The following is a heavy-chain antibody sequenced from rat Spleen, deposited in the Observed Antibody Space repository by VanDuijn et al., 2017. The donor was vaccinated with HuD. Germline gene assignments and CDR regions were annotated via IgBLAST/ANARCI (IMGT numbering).Heavy chain of an antibody. Sequence: EVQLVESGGGLVQPGRSLKLSCAASGFTFSNYGMAWVRQAPTKGLEWVATISYEGSSTYYGDSVKGRCTLSRDNAKSTLYLQMNSLRSEDTATYYCARRHYGYTDYFDYWGQGVMVTVSS. CDR2: ISYEGSST. D-gene: IGHD1-9*01. V-gene: IGHV5-29*01. J-gene: IGHJ2*01. CDR3: ARRHYGYTDYFDY. CDR1: GFTFSNYG.